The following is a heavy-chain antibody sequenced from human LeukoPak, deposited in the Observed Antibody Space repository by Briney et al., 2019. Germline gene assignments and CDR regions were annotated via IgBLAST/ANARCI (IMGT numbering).Heavy chain of an antibody. CDR2: IIPILGIA. CDR1: GGTFSSYA. Sequence: SVKVSCEASGGTFSSYAISWVRQAPGQGLEWMGRIIPILGIANYAQKFQGRVTITADKSTSTAYMELSSLRSEDTAVYYCAQTFSSSRTFDYWGQGTLVTVSS. V-gene: IGHV1-69*04. D-gene: IGHD6-13*01. CDR3: AQTFSSSRTFDY. J-gene: IGHJ4*02.